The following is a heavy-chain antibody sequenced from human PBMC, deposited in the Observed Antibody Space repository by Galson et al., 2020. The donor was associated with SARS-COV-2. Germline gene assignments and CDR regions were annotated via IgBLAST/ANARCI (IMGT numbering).Heavy chain of an antibody. V-gene: IGHV4-4*02. J-gene: IGHJ4*02. CDR1: GGSISSPNW. CDR2: IYHTGST. Sequence: SDPLSLSCAVSGGSISSPNWWRSVRQSPGKGLASIGEIYHTGSTNYNPSLKSQVTISVDKSKNQFSLKLNSVTAADTAVYYCARASRSWRDYYARSGSYYDRPYYFEYWGQGTLVTVSS. D-gene: IGHD3-22*01. CDR3: ARASRSWRDYYARSGSYYDRPYYFEY.